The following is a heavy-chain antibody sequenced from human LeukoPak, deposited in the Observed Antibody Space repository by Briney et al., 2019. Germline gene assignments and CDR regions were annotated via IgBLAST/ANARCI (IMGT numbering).Heavy chain of an antibody. CDR2: IYHSGST. CDR3: ARVVDHDYGDYYLDY. J-gene: IGHJ4*02. CDR1: GGSISTYY. D-gene: IGHD4-17*01. V-gene: IGHV4-59*01. Sequence: SETLSLTCTVSGGSISTYYWSWIRQPPGKGLEWIGYIYHSGSTNYNPSLKSRITISVDTSQNQFSLKLSSVTAADTAVYYCARVVDHDYGDYYLDYWGQGTLVTVSS.